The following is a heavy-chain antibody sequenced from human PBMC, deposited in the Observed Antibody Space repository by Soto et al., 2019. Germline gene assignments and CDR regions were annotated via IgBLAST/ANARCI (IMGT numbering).Heavy chain of an antibody. CDR2: ILYDGSYT. V-gene: IGHV3-30*03. CDR1: GFSFSDYG. Sequence: GGSLRLSCAVSGFSFSDYGMHWVRQAPGKGLEWVANILYDGSYTYYADSVKGRFTISRDNSKNALYLQMNSLRPEDTAIYFCAQYDYSNYLDYWGQGTLVTVSS. D-gene: IGHD4-4*01. CDR3: AQYDYSNYLDY. J-gene: IGHJ4*02.